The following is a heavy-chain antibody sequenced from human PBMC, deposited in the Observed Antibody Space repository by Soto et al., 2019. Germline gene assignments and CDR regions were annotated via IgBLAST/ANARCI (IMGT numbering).Heavy chain of an antibody. CDR3: AKDPFVYDFLI. Sequence: EVQLLESGGGLVQPGGSLRLSCAASGFTFSSYAMSWVRQAPGKGLEWVSAISGSGGSTYYADSVKGLFTISSDNSKNTLYLQMNSLRAEDKAVYYCAKDPFVYDFLIWGQGTMVTVSS. V-gene: IGHV3-23*01. CDR1: GFTFSSYA. J-gene: IGHJ3*02. D-gene: IGHD3-3*01. CDR2: ISGSGGST.